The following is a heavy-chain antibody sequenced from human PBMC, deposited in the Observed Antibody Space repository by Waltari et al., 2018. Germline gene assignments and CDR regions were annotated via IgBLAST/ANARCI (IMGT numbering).Heavy chain of an antibody. J-gene: IGHJ3*02. CDR2: ISASGVGT. V-gene: IGHV3-23*01. CDR1: GFTFSSYD. D-gene: IGHD3-9*01. CDR3: ARENNAIGTGYYSGALDI. Sequence: EVLLLESGGGLVQPGGSLRLSCSASGFTFSSYDMRWVRQAPGKGLEWVSGISASGVGTFYTDAVKGRFTISRDNSKNTLHLQMNSLRAEDTALYYCARENNAIGTGYYSGALDIWGQGTMVA.